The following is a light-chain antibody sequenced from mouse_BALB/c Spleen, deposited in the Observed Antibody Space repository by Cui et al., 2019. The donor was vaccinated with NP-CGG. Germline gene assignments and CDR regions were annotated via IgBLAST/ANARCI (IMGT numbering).Light chain of an antibody. J-gene: IGLJ1*01. V-gene: IGLV1*01. CDR3: ALWYSNHWV. Sequence: QAVVTQESALTTSPGETLSLTCRSRTRAVTTSNYANWVQEKPEYLFTGLIGGTNNRAPGVPARFSGSLIGDKAALTITGAQTEDEAIYFCALWYSNHWVFGGGTKLTVL. CDR1: TRAVTTSNY. CDR2: GTN.